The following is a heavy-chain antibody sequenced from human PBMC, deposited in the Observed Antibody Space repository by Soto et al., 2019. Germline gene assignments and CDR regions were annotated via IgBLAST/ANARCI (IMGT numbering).Heavy chain of an antibody. Sequence: QVQLVQSGAAVKKPGSSVKVSCKASGGTFSSSAISWVRQAPGQGLEWMGGIIPIFGTATYAQKFQGRVTITGDESTSTAYMELSSLRSEDTAVYYCASVYYYGSGSYYNGDYWGQGTLVTVSS. J-gene: IGHJ4*02. CDR3: ASVYYYGSGSYYNGDY. CDR2: IIPIFGTA. CDR1: GGTFSSSA. V-gene: IGHV1-69*01. D-gene: IGHD3-10*01.